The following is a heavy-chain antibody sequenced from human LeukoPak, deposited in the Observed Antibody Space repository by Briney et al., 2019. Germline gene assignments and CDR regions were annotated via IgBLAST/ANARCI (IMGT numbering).Heavy chain of an antibody. V-gene: IGHV1-2*02. D-gene: IGHD2-15*01. Sequence: TSVKVSCKASGYTFTDYYMHWVRQAPGQGLEWMGWINPNSGDTNYAQKFQGRVTMTTDTSTSTAYMELRSLRSDDTAVYYCARAAGGAVGYCSGGSCYFAGSWFDPWGQGTLVTVSS. CDR2: INPNSGDT. CDR3: ARAAGGAVGYCSGGSCYFAGSWFDP. CDR1: GYTFTDYY. J-gene: IGHJ5*02.